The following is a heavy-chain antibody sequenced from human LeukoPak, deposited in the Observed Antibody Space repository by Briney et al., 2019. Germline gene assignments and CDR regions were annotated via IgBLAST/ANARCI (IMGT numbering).Heavy chain of an antibody. V-gene: IGHV4-39*01. CDR3: ARHHGDYGVQYFDY. J-gene: IGHJ4*02. CDR2: FYYSGST. CDR1: GGSISSSSYY. Sequence: SETLSLTSTVSGGSISSSSYYWGWIRQPPGKGLEWIGSFYYSGSTYYNPSLKSRVTISVDTSKNQFSLKLSSVTAADTAVYYCARHHGDYGVQYFDYWGQGTLVTVSS. D-gene: IGHD4-17*01.